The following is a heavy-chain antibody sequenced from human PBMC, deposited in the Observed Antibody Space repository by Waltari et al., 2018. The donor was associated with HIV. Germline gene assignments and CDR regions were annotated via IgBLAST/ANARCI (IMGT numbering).Heavy chain of an antibody. V-gene: IGHV4-39*01. Sequence: QLLLQESGPGLEKTSETLSLTCSVSGASIRSSAYYWGWIRQRPGQGLGWIGTMFYGGSTSYNPSLKSRVTISGDTSKNHLSLKLTSLSATDTAVYYCVRRGSSLYGDWFDPWGQGTLVTVSS. CDR3: VRRGSSLYGDWFDP. CDR2: MFYGGST. CDR1: GASIRSSAYY. D-gene: IGHD1-26*01. J-gene: IGHJ5*02.